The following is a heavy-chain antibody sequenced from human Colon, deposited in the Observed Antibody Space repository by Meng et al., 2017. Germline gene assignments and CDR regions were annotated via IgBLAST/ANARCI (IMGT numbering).Heavy chain of an antibody. CDR2: INHSGDT. J-gene: IGHJ4*02. Sequence: QVPLKLRRPGLLKPSETLTLTCAINAGPFSGYYWSWIRQAPGKGREWIGEINHSGDTHYNPSLKSRVSMSFDTSKKQFSLHLSYVTAADTAVYYCSSLWTLDYWGPGILVTVSS. CDR1: AGPFSGYY. CDR3: SSLWTLDY. V-gene: IGHV4-34*02. D-gene: IGHD3/OR15-3a*01.